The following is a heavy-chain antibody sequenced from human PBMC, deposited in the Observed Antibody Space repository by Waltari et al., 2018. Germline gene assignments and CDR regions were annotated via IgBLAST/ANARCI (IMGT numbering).Heavy chain of an antibody. CDR2: IYYSGST. D-gene: IGHD3-16*01. V-gene: IGHV4-39*01. CDR1: GGSISSSSYY. J-gene: IGHJ4*02. CDR3: ARQVRGANLLDY. Sequence: QLQLQESGPGLVKPSETLSLTCTVSGGSISSSSYYWGWIRQPPGKGLEWIGSIYYSGSTYYNPALKSRVTISVDTSKNQFSLKLSSVTAADTAVYYCARQVRGANLLDYWGQGTLVTVSS.